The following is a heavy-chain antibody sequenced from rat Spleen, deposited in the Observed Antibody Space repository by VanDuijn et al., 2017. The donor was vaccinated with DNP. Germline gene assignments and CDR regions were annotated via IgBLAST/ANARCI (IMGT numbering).Heavy chain of an antibody. CDR1: GFTFSAFY. CDR2: ISYEGVTT. J-gene: IGHJ2*01. D-gene: IGHD5-1*01. CDR3: TRHDELLDY. Sequence: EVHLVESGGGLVQPGRSLKLSCAASGFTFSAFYMAWVRQSPKKGLEWVASISYEGVTTYYGDSVRGRFTISRDNTKSTLYLQMNSLRSEDTATYYCTRHDELLDYWGQGVMVTVSS. V-gene: IGHV5-22*01.